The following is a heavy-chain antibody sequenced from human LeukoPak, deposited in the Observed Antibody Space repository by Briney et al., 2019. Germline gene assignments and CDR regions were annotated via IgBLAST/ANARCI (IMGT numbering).Heavy chain of an antibody. CDR1: GGSISSYY. Sequence: SEILSLTCTVSGGSISSYYWSWIRQPPGKGLEWIGYIYYSGSTNYNPSLKSRVTISVDTSKNQFSLKLSSVTAADTAVYYCAGGGGAVAYDYYYGMDVWGQGTTVTVSS. CDR2: IYYSGST. D-gene: IGHD6-19*01. CDR3: AGGGGAVAYDYYYGMDV. V-gene: IGHV4-59*01. J-gene: IGHJ6*02.